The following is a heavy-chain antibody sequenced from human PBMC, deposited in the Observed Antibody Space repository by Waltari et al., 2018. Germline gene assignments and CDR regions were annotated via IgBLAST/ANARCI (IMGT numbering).Heavy chain of an antibody. V-gene: IGHV3-23*04. CDR2: IIGSVGST. CDR1: GFTFSSYA. Sequence: EVQLVESGGGLVQPGGSMRLCCAASGFTFSSYAMSWVSQAPGKGLEWVSAIIGSVGSTYYADSVKCRFTISRDNSKNTLYLQMNSLRAEDTAVYYCAKVLSSDSQPDYFDYWGQLTLVTVSS. J-gene: IGHJ4*02. D-gene: IGHD3-16*02. CDR3: AKVLSSDSQPDYFDY.